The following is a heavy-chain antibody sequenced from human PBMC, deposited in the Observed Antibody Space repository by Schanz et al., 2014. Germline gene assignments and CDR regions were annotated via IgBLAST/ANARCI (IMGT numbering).Heavy chain of an antibody. D-gene: IGHD1-26*01. CDR1: GFAFSSYG. V-gene: IGHV3-23*01. J-gene: IGHJ4*02. Sequence: EVQLLESGGGLVQPGGSLRLSCLASGFAFSSYGMNWLRQAPGKGLEWVSVIGVDGTTTYYADSVKGRFTISRDNSKNTLYLQMNSLRPEDTGLYFCARGGSGSHYRLDYWGQGTLVTVSS. CDR3: ARGGSGSHYRLDY. CDR2: IGVDGTTT.